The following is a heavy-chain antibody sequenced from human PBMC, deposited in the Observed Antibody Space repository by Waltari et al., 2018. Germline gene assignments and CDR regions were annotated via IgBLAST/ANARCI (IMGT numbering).Heavy chain of an antibody. CDR3: ARWGVVPAAAGYYYYGMDV. J-gene: IGHJ6*02. Sequence: LVQSGAEVKVSCTASGYTFTGYYMHWVRQAPGQGLEWMGWINPNSGGTNYAQKFQGWVTMTRDTSISTAYMELSRLRSDDTAVYYCARWGVVPAAAGYYYYGMDVWGQGTTVTVSS. D-gene: IGHD2-2*01. V-gene: IGHV1-2*04. CDR1: GYTFTGYY. CDR2: INPNSGGT.